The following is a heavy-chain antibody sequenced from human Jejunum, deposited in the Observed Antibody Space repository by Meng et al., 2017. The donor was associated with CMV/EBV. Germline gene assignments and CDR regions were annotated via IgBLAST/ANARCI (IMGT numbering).Heavy chain of an antibody. J-gene: IGHJ4*02. CDR1: GFSFSSYS. V-gene: IGHV3-48*04. CDR3: ARASRDY. CDR2: ISLSNSTI. Sequence: SFAASGFSFSSYSMNWVRQAPGKGLEWISYISLSNSTIYYADSVKGRFTISRDNAKNSLYLQMNSLRAEDTAVYYCARASRDYWGQGTLVTVSS.